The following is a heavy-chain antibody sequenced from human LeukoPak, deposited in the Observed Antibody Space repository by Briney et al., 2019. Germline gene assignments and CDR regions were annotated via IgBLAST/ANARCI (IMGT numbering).Heavy chain of an antibody. CDR1: GFTFSSFG. V-gene: IGHV3-33*05. Sequence: PGRSLRLSCAASGFTFSSFGMHWVRQAPGRGLEWVALILYDDKYYADSVKGRFTISRDNAKNTLYLQMNSLRAEDTAVYYCARASTTVPNLLDNWGQGTLVTVSS. J-gene: IGHJ4*02. CDR2: ILYDDK. D-gene: IGHD4-17*01. CDR3: ARASTTVPNLLDN.